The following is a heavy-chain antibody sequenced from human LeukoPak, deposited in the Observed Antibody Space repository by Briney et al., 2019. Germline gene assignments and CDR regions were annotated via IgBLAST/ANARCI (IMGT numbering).Heavy chain of an antibody. CDR3: ARPVMVARYFDWLLLGIDY. CDR2: IYPGDSDT. Sequence: GESLKISCKGSGYSFTSYWIGWGRQMPGEGLEWMGIIYPGDSDTRYSPSFQGQVTISADKSISTAYLQWSTLKAADTAKYYCARPVMVARYFDWLLLGIDYWGQGTLVTVSS. CDR1: GYSFTSYW. J-gene: IGHJ4*02. V-gene: IGHV5-51*01. D-gene: IGHD3-9*01.